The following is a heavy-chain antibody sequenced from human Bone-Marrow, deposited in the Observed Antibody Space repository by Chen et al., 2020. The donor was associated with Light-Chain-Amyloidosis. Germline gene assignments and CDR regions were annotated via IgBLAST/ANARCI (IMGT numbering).Heavy chain of an antibody. Sequence: EVQLVESGGGVVQPGGSLRLSCAASGFTFDDYAMHWVRQAPGKGLEWVSLSSGDGGSTYYADSVKGRFTISRDNSKNSLYLQMNSLRTEDTALYYCAKDKRGSSSSWSHYFDYWGQGTLVTVSS. CDR3: AKDKRGSSSSWSHYFDY. CDR1: GFTFDDYA. V-gene: IGHV3-43*02. D-gene: IGHD6-13*01. J-gene: IGHJ4*02. CDR2: SSGDGGST.